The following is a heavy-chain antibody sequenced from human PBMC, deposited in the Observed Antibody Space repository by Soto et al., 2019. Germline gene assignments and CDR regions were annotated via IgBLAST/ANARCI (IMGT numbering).Heavy chain of an antibody. Sequence: LRLSCAASGFTSRMYRMSWVRQAPGKGLEWVANINEEGSEKYYADSVKGRFTISRDNAENSLFLHMNTVGAGDTAVYYCARASTSDTVVVGPSYFDYYMDVWGKGTTVTVS. CDR3: ARASTSDTVVVGPSYFDYYMDV. J-gene: IGHJ6*03. CDR1: GFTSRMYR. CDR2: INEEGSEK. D-gene: IGHD2-2*01. V-gene: IGHV3-7*01.